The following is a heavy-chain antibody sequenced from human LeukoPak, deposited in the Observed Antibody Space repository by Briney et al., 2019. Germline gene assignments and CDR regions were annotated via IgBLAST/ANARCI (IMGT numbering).Heavy chain of an antibody. V-gene: IGHV3-23*01. Sequence: PGGSLRLSCAASGLTFSTYAMAWVRQAPGKGLEWVATIDTGGDNTYYADSVKGRFTISRDNSKNTLYLQMNSLRAEDTAVYYCAKDRAYAFDIWGQGTMVTVSS. CDR3: AKDRAYAFDI. CDR1: GLTFSTYA. CDR2: IDTGGDNT. J-gene: IGHJ3*02.